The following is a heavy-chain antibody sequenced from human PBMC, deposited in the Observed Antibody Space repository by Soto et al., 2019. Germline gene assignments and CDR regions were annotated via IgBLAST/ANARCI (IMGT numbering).Heavy chain of an antibody. Sequence: QVQLVQSGAEVKKPGSSVKVSCKASGGTFSSYAISWVRQAPGQGLEWMGGIIPIFGTANYAQKFQGRVTITADEATSTAYMELSSLRSEDTAVYYCAREIGYYYDSSGSNSYREWGQGTLVTVSS. CDR1: GGTFSSYA. J-gene: IGHJ4*02. V-gene: IGHV1-69*01. CDR3: AREIGYYYDSSGSNSYRE. CDR2: IIPIFGTA. D-gene: IGHD3-22*01.